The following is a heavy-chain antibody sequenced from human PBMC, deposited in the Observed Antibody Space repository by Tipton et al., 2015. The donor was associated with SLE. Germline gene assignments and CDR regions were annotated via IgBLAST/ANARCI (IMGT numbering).Heavy chain of an antibody. J-gene: IGHJ4*02. CDR3: ARALGVGTMFLFRGPFDY. V-gene: IGHV4-34*01. Sequence: TLSLTCAVSGASFSGYYWGWIRQAPGKGLGWIGEVDLLGRTKYNSSLKTRVSMSVDTSKDQFSLRLSSVTAADTAVYYCARALGVGTMFLFRGPFDYWSQGALVTVSS. D-gene: IGHD3-16*01. CDR1: GASFSGYY. CDR2: VDLLGRT.